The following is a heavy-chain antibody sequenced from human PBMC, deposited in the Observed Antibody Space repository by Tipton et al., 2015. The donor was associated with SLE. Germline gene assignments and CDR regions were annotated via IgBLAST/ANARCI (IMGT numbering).Heavy chain of an antibody. J-gene: IGHJ6*02. V-gene: IGHV1-69*01. Sequence: QVQLVQSGPEVKKPGSSVRVSCKSSGGTFRDYAINWVRQAPGQGLEWMGRILPITRSAGYAQRFQGRVTITADESTSRAYMELSNLRSEDTAVYYCAREVYSGSYYYYYGMDVWGQGTTVTISS. CDR2: ILPITRSA. CDR3: AREVYSGSYYYYYGMDV. D-gene: IGHD3-10*01. CDR1: GGTFRDYA.